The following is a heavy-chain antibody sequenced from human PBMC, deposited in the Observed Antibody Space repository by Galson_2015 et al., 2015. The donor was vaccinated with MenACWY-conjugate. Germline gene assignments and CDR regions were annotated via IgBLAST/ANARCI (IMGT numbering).Heavy chain of an antibody. CDR2: ISYNGGST. Sequence: SLRLSCAASGFTFSSYAMHWVRQAPGKGLVYVSAISYNGGSTYYADSVKGRFTISRDNSKNTLYLQMSSLRTEDTAVYYCVKSWAHTVTNFLDYFDYWGQGTLVTASS. J-gene: IGHJ4*02. V-gene: IGHV3-64D*06. CDR3: VKSWAHTVTNFLDYFDY. CDR1: GFTFSSYA. D-gene: IGHD4-17*01.